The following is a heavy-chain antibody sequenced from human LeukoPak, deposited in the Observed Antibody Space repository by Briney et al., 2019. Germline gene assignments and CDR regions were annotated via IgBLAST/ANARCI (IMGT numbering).Heavy chain of an antibody. CDR1: GGSISSHY. Sequence: SETLSLTCTVSGGSISSHYWSWIRQPPGKGLEWIGYIYYSGATKYNPTLKSRVTISVDPFKNEFSLKLSSVTAADTAVYYCARGLRLYGMDVWGQGTTVTVSS. CDR2: IYYSGAT. V-gene: IGHV4-59*08. CDR3: ARGLRLYGMDV. J-gene: IGHJ6*02.